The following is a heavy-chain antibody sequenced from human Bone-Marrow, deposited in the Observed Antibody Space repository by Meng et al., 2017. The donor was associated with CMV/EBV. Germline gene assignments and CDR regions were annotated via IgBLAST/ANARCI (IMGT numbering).Heavy chain of an antibody. J-gene: IGHJ4*02. D-gene: IGHD3-10*01. CDR3: ARDGSIAPAFDY. CDR2: SCNSGSGI. V-gene: IGHV3-11*04. Sequence: AAYGVAFSDYYGNWMRPAAGRGVEGVSYSCNSGSGIDNTDSVKGRYTVSRDNAKNALDLQMNSLRAEDTAVYYCARDGSIAPAFDYWGQGTLVTVSS. CDR1: GVAFSDYY.